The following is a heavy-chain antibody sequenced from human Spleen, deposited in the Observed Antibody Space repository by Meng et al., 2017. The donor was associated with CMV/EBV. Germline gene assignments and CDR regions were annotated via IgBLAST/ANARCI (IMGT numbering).Heavy chain of an antibody. V-gene: IGHV1-46*01. CDR3: ARRHSYGSHHFDY. J-gene: IGHJ4*02. CDR2: INPSGGSP. CDR1: GYTFTPYY. Sequence: ASVKVSCKTSGYTFTPYYIHWVRQAPGQGLEWMGVINPSGGSPTYARDFQGRVSMTKDTSTTTVYMELSSLRSEDTAVYYCARRHSYGSHHFDYWGQGTRVTVSS. D-gene: IGHD5-18*01.